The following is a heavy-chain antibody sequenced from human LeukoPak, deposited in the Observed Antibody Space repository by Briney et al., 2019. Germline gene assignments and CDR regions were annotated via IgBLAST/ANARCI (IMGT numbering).Heavy chain of an antibody. CDR2: INHSGST. D-gene: IGHD2-2*01. V-gene: IGHV4-34*01. CDR1: GGSFSGYY. Sequence: SETLSLTCAVYGGSFSGYYWSWIRQPPGKGLEWIGEINHSGSTNYNPSLKSRVTISVDTSKNQFSLKLSSVTAADTAVYYCAREDCSSTSCYRGRPKNNWFDPWGQGTLVTVSS. J-gene: IGHJ5*02. CDR3: AREDCSSTSCYRGRPKNNWFDP.